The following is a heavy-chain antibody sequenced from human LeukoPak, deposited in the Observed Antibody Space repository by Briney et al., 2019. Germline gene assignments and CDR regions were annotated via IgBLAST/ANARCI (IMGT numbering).Heavy chain of an antibody. CDR3: ARARSGYTSGGFDY. D-gene: IGHD6-19*01. CDR2: IYTSGST. J-gene: IGHJ4*02. V-gene: IGHV4-61*02. Sequence: SQTLSLTCTVSGGSISSGSYYWSWIRQPAGKGLEWIGRIYTSGSTNYNPSLKSRVTISVDTSKNQFSLKLSSVTAADTAVYYCARARSGYTSGGFDYWGQGTLVTVSS. CDR1: GGSISSGSYY.